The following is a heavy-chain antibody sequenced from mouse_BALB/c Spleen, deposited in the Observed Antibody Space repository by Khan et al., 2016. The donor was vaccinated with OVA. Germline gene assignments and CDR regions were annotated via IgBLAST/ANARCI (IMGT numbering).Heavy chain of an antibody. V-gene: IGHV3-6*02. CDR3: ARGGSSGPAWFTY. CDR2: IRYDGNT. D-gene: IGHD3-1*01. CDR1: GYSITNGYS. Sequence: EVQLQESGPGLVKPSQSLSLTCSVTGYSITNGYSWNWIRQFPGNDLEWMGYIRYDGNTNYNPSLKIRISITRDTSKNQFFLTLNSVTPEDTATECCARGGSSGPAWFTYWGQGTLVTVAA. J-gene: IGHJ3*01.